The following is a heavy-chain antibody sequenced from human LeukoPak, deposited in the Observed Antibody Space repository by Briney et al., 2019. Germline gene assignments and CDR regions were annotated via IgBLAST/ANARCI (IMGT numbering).Heavy chain of an antibody. CDR1: GFTFSSYG. CDR2: IWYDGSNK. Sequence: PGGSLRLSCAASGFTFSSYGMHWVRQAPGKGLEWVAVIWYDGSNKYYADSVKGRFTISRDNSKNTLYPQMNSLRAEDTAVYYCARAPVPGRSSYYMDVWGKGTTVTVSS. CDR3: ARAPVPGRSSYYMDV. V-gene: IGHV3-33*01. J-gene: IGHJ6*03. D-gene: IGHD6-6*01.